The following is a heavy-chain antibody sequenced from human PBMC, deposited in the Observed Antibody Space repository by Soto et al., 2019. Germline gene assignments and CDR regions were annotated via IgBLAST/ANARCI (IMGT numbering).Heavy chain of an antibody. V-gene: IGHV1-69*01. CDR2: IIPICGTA. D-gene: IGHD3-22*01. Sequence: QVQLVQSGAEVKKPGSSVKVSCKASGGTFSSYAISWVRQAPGQGLEWMGGIIPICGTANYAQQIQGRVTITADESTSTAYMELSSLRSEDTAVYYCARDGKVYDSSGYYSLFDYWGQGTLVTVSS. CDR1: GGTFSSYA. CDR3: ARDGKVYDSSGYYSLFDY. J-gene: IGHJ4*02.